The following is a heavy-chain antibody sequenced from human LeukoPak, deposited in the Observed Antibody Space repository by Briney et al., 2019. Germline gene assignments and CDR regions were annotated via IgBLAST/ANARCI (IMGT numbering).Heavy chain of an antibody. CDR2: IKQDGSEK. V-gene: IGHV3-7*03. J-gene: IGHJ4*02. D-gene: IGHD3-10*01. CDR3: ARENLGSGTYYFDH. Sequence: GGSLRLSCAASGFTFSSYWMSWVRQAPGKGLEWVANIKQDGSEKSYVDSVKGRFTISRDNAKKSLYLQMNSLRAEATAVYYCARENLGSGTYYFDHWGQGTLVTVSS. CDR1: GFTFSSYW.